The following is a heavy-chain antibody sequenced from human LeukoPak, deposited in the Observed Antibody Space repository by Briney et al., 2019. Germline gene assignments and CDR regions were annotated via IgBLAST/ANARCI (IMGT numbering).Heavy chain of an antibody. CDR3: ARHKDDYYDSSGYYYSLDN. D-gene: IGHD3-22*01. CDR1: GGSFSAYY. CDR2: INHSGRT. V-gene: IGHV4-34*01. Sequence: SETLSLTCAVYGGSFSAYYWSWIRQPPGKGLEWIGEINHSGRTNYNASLKSRVTISVDTSKNQFSLKMSYVTAADTAVYYCARHKDDYYDSSGYYYSLDNWGQGILVTVSS. J-gene: IGHJ4*02.